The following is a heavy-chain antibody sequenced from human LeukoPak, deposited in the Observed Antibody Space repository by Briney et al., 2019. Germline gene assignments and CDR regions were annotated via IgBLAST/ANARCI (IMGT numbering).Heavy chain of an antibody. CDR1: SGSISSGGYY. CDR3: ARATGRHDAFDI. CDR2: IYYSGST. Sequence: SETLSLTCTVSSGSISSGGYYWSWIRQHPGKGLEWIGYIYYSGSTYYNPSLKSRVTISVDTSKNQFSLRLSSVTAADTAVYYCARATGRHDAFDIWGQGTMVTVSS. J-gene: IGHJ3*02. V-gene: IGHV4-31*03. D-gene: IGHD1-14*01.